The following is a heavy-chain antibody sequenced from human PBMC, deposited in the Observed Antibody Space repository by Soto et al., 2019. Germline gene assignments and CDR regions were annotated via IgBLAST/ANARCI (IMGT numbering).Heavy chain of an antibody. CDR3: ARDLVTTVVTPGILAY. CDR1: GFTFSSYA. J-gene: IGHJ4*02. CDR2: ISYDGSNK. D-gene: IGHD4-17*01. V-gene: IGHV3-30-3*01. Sequence: QVQLVESGGGVVQPGRSLRLSCAASGFTFSSYAMHWVRQAPGKGLEWVAVISYDGSNKYYADSVKGRFTISRDNSKNTLYLQMNSLRAEDTAVYYCARDLVTTVVTPGILAYWGQGTLVTVSS.